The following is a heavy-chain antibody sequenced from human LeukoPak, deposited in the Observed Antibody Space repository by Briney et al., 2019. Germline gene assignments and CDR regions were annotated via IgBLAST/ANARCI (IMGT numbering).Heavy chain of an antibody. J-gene: IGHJ6*02. CDR1: GGSISIYY. CDR3: ARDSPRGYGMDA. Sequence: SETLSLTCTVSGGSISIYYWGWIRQPPGKGLEWIGYIYNSGSTNYNPSLKSRVTISVDTSKNQFSLNLGSVTAADTAVYYCARDSPRGYGMDAWGQGTTVTVSS. V-gene: IGHV4-59*01. CDR2: IYNSGST.